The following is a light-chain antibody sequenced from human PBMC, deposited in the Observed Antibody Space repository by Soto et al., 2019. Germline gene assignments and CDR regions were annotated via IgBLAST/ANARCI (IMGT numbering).Light chain of an antibody. J-gene: IGLJ3*02. Sequence: SYELTQPPSVSVAPGKTATITCGGNNIGRESVHWYQQKPDQAPVLIIYYDSDRPSGIPERFSGSNSGSTATLTISRVEAGDEADYYCQMWDSVSGHVVFGGGTKLTVL. V-gene: IGLV3-21*04. CDR1: NIGRES. CDR3: QMWDSVSGHVV. CDR2: YDS.